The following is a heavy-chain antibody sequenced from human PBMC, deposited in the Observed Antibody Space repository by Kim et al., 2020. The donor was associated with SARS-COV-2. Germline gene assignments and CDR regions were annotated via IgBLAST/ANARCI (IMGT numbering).Heavy chain of an antibody. D-gene: IGHD6-13*01. V-gene: IGHV3-9*01. CDR1: GFTFDDYA. CDR2: ISWNSGSI. J-gene: IGHJ4*02. CDR3: HSSSGGGYFDY. Sequence: GGSLRLSCAASGFTFDDYAMHWVRQAPGKGLEWVSGISWNSGSIGYADSVKGRFTISRDNAKNSLYLQMNSLRVEDTALYYCHSSSGGGYFDYWGQGTLVTVSS.